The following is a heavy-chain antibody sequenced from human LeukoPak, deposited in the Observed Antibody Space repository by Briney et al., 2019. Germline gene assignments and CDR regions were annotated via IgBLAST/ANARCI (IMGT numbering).Heavy chain of an antibody. CDR2: IYYSGST. Sequence: PSETLSLTCTVSGGSISSSSYYWGWIRQPPGKGLEWIGSIYYSGSTYYNPSLKSRVAISVDTSKNQFSLKLSSVTAADTAMYYCARSNANYYYYYMDVWGKGTTVTISS. D-gene: IGHD1-1*01. V-gene: IGHV4-39*07. CDR1: GGSISSSSYY. J-gene: IGHJ6*03. CDR3: ARSNANYYYYYMDV.